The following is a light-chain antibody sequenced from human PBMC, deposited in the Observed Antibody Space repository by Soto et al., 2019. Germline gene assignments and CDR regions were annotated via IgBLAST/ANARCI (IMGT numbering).Light chain of an antibody. CDR1: HSIDNY. J-gene: IGKJ5*01. Sequence: DIQMTQSPSALAASVGHRVTITCRASHSIDNYLSWYQQKPGKAPKLLIYAASNLQRGVSSRFSGSGSGTDFTLTIDSLQPEDFATYYCQQTYTIPITFGQGTRLEIK. CDR2: AAS. CDR3: QQTYTIPIT. V-gene: IGKV1-39*01.